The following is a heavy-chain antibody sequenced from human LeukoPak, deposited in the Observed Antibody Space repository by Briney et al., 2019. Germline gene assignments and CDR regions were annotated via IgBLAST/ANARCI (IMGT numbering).Heavy chain of an antibody. CDR1: GFTFSSYA. D-gene: IGHD6-19*01. J-gene: IGHJ4*02. Sequence: GGSLRLSCAASGFTFSSYAMSWVRQAPGKGLEWVSAISGSGGSTYYADSVKGRFTISRDNSKNTLYLQMNSLKAEDTAVYYCARSIAVAGYPYYFDYWGQGTLVTVSS. CDR2: ISGSGGST. V-gene: IGHV3-23*01. CDR3: ARSIAVAGYPYYFDY.